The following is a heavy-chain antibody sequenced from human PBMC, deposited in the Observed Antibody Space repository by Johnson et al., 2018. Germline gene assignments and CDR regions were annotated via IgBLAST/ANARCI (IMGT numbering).Heavy chain of an antibody. V-gene: IGHV3-30*14. J-gene: IGHJ4*02. CDR1: GFTFSTYA. D-gene: IGHD6-19*01. Sequence: VQLLESGGGVVQPGRSLRLSCAASGFTFSTYAMHWVRQAPGKGLEWVAVISYDGNNKYYADSVKGRFTISRENAKNSLYLQLNSLRAGDTAVYYCARAATSSGWTWFDYWGQGALVTVSS. CDR3: ARAATSSGWTWFDY. CDR2: ISYDGNNK.